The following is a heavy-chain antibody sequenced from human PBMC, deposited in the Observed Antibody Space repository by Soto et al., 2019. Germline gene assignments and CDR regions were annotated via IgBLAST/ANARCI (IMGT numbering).Heavy chain of an antibody. Sequence: EVQVVESGGDLVQPGGSLRLSCAASGFTFTSYWMSWVRQAPGKGLEWVANIRQDGSEKYYVDSVRGRFTVSRDNAKNSLYLQMHSLRAEDTAVYYCARARDFYESSGYYYSDWYFDLWGRGTLVTVSS. V-gene: IGHV3-7*01. CDR3: ARARDFYESSGYYYSDWYFDL. CDR1: GFTFTSYW. D-gene: IGHD3-22*01. CDR2: IRQDGSEK. J-gene: IGHJ2*01.